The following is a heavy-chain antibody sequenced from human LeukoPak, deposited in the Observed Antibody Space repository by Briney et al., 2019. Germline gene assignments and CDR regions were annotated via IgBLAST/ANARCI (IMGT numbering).Heavy chain of an antibody. D-gene: IGHD2-21*02. V-gene: IGHV4-31*03. J-gene: IGHJ4*02. CDR2: IYYSGST. CDR1: GGSISSGGYY. Sequence: SETLSLTCTVSGGSISSGGYYWSWIRQHPGKGLEWIGYIYYSGSTYYNPSLKSRVTISVDTSKNQFSLKLSSVTAADTAVYYCASSPRVTATLYYFDYWGQGTLVTVSS. CDR3: ASSPRVTATLYYFDY.